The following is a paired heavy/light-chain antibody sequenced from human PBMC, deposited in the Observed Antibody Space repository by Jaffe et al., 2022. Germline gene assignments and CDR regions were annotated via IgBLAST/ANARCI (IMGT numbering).Heavy chain of an antibody. V-gene: IGHV5-51*03. J-gene: IGHJ3*02. Sequence: EVQLVQSGAEVKKPGESLKISCKGSGYSFTSYWIGWVRQMPGKGLEWMGIIYPGDSDTRYSPSFQGQVTISADKSISTAYLQWSSLKASDTAMYYCVRRNVLRYFDWLLSFDAFDIWGQGTMVTVSS. CDR3: VRRNVLRYFDWLLSFDAFDI. CDR2: IYPGDSDT. D-gene: IGHD3-9*01. CDR1: GYSFTSYW.
Light chain of an antibody. V-gene: IGKV2-24*01. CDR3: TQATQFPWT. J-gene: IGKJ1*01. CDR2: KIS. Sequence: DIVMTQTPLSSPVTLGQPASISCRSSQSLVHSDGNTYLSWLQQRPGQPPRLLIYKISNRFSGVPDRFSGSGAGTDFTLKISRVEAEDVGVYYCTQATQFPWTFGQGTKVEIK. CDR1: QSLVHSDGNTY.